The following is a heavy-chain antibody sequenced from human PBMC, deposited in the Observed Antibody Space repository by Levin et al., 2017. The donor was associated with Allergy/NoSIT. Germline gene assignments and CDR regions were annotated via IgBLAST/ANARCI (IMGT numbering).Heavy chain of an antibody. V-gene: IGHV3-30-3*01. CDR1: GFTFSSYA. J-gene: IGHJ3*02. CDR3: ARDQFGIIIAVAGMGDAFDI. CDR2: ISYDGSNK. Sequence: LSLTCAASGFTFSSYAMHWVRQAPGKGLEWVAVISYDGSNKYYADSVKGRFTISRDNSKNTLYLQMNSLRAEDTAVYYCARDQFGIIIAVAGMGDAFDIWGQGTMVTVSS. D-gene: IGHD6-19*01.